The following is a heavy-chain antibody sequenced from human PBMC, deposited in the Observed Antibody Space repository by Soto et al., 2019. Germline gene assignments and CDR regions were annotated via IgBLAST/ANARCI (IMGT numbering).Heavy chain of an antibody. J-gene: IGHJ6*02. Sequence: QVQLVQPGAEVKKPGASVKVSCKASGYTFTSYAMHWVRQAPGQRLEWMGWINAGNGNTKYSQKFQGRVTITRDTSASTAYMELSSLRSEDTAVYYCAREGQWLANYYYYGMDVWGQGTTVTVSS. CDR2: INAGNGNT. CDR3: AREGQWLANYYYYGMDV. V-gene: IGHV1-3*01. CDR1: GYTFTSYA. D-gene: IGHD6-19*01.